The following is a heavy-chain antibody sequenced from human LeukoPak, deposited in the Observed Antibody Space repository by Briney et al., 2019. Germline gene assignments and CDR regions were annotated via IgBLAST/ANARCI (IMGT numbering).Heavy chain of an antibody. D-gene: IGHD2-2*01. CDR2: IFSGGSI. CDR3: ATVSRSSWRAFDF. V-gene: IGHV3-53*01. CDR1: GFTVSSNF. Sequence: PGGSLRLSCAASGFTVSSNFMSWVRQAPGKGLEWVSVIFSGGSIYYTASVKGRFTLSRDNSKNSLYLQMNSLRGEDTAVYYCATVSRSSWRAFDFWGQGTMVIVSS. J-gene: IGHJ3*01.